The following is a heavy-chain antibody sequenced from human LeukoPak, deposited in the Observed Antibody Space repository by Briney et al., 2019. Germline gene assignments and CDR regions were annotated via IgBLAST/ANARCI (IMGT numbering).Heavy chain of an antibody. CDR2: ISYDGSNK. CDR3: AKDRDDSSGYGIFDY. D-gene: IGHD3-22*01. Sequence: GGSLRLSCAASGFTFSSYGMHWVRQAPGKGLEWVAVISYDGSNKYYADSVKGRFTISRDNSKNTLYLQMNSLRAEDTAVYYCAKDRDDSSGYGIFDYWGQGTLVTVSS. V-gene: IGHV3-30*18. CDR1: GFTFSSYG. J-gene: IGHJ4*02.